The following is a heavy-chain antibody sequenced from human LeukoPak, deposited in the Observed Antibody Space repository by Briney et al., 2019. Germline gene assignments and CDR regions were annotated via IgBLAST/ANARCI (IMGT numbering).Heavy chain of an antibody. J-gene: IGHJ6*02. CDR1: GFTFSSYS. CDR2: ISSSSSYI. V-gene: IGHV3-21*01. CDR3: ARDMVVAATRNYGMDV. Sequence: PGGSLRLSCAASGFTFSSYSMNWVRQAPGKGLEWVSSISSSSSYIYYADSVKGRFTISRDSAKNSLYLQMNSLRAEDTAVYYCARDMVVAATRNYGMDVWGQGTTVTVSS. D-gene: IGHD2-15*01.